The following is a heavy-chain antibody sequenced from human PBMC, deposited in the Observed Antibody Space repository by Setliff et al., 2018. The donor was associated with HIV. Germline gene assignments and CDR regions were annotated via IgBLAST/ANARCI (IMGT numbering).Heavy chain of an antibody. V-gene: IGHV4-39*07. Sequence: PSETLSLTCAVSGGSVSSPSYYWGWIRQPPGKGLEWIGSVYNSGITFKNPSLKSRVSISVDRSGNQFSLRLTSVTAADTAVYYCATCRHRPSNWFDPWGQGTVVPVSS. CDR1: GGSVSSPSYY. CDR3: ATCRHRPSNWFDP. CDR2: VYNSGIT. J-gene: IGHJ5*02.